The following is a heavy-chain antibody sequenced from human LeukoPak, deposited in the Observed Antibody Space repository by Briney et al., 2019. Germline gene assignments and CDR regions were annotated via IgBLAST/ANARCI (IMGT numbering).Heavy chain of an antibody. CDR1: GYTFTSYY. CDR3: AKVVGATDGDWFDP. J-gene: IGHJ5*02. Sequence: ASVKVSCKASGYTFTSYYMHWVRQAPGQGLESMGIINPSGGSTSYAQKFQGRVTITRNTPKIPAHIVLTSLRSEDTALYYCAKVVGATDGDWFDPWGQGTLVAVSS. V-gene: IGHV1-46*01. D-gene: IGHD1-26*01. CDR2: INPSGGST.